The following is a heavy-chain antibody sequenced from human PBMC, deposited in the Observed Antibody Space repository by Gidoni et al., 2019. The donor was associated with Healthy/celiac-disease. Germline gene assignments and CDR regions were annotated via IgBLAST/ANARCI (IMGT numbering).Heavy chain of an antibody. V-gene: IGHV3-7*01. CDR1: GFTFSTYW. CDR3: ARGAYYDSSGYPTPAVY. J-gene: IGHJ4*02. Sequence: EVQLLASGGGLVQPGGSLRLSCAASGFTFSTYWMSWGRQAPGKGLEWVANLKQDGRDKYYVDSVKGRFTIARDNAKNSLDLQMNSRRAEDTAVYYCARGAYYDSSGYPTPAVYWGQGTLVTVSS. D-gene: IGHD3-22*01. CDR2: LKQDGRDK.